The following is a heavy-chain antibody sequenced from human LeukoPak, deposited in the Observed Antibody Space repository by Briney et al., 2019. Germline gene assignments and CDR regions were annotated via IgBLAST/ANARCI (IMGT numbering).Heavy chain of an antibody. Sequence: SETLSLTCTVSGGSISSYYWSWIRQPPGKGLEWIGYIYYSGSTNYNPSLKSRVTISVGTSKNQFSLKLSSVTAADTAVYYCARGIAVAAYYYYGMDVWGQGTTVTVSS. CDR2: IYYSGST. V-gene: IGHV4-59*01. CDR1: GGSISSYY. CDR3: ARGIAVAAYYYYGMDV. D-gene: IGHD6-19*01. J-gene: IGHJ6*02.